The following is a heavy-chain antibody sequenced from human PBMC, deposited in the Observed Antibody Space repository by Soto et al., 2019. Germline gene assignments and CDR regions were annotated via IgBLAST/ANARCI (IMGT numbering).Heavy chain of an antibody. J-gene: IGHJ5*01. D-gene: IGHD3-22*01. CDR3: ARVPHYYDSSGSLGGWFDP. Sequence: GGSLRLSCAASGFTFSSYAMSWVRQAPGKGLEWVSTISGSGGSTYYADSVKGRFTISRDNSKNTLYLQMNSLRAEDTAVYYCARVPHYYDSSGSLGGWFDPWGQGTLVTVSS. CDR1: GFTFSSYA. V-gene: IGHV3-23*01. CDR2: ISGSGGST.